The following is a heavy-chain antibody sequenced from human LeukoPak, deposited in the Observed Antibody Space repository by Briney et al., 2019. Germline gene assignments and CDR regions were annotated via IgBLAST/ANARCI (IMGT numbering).Heavy chain of an antibody. D-gene: IGHD3-22*01. J-gene: IGHJ4*02. V-gene: IGHV1-18*01. CDR1: GYTFTSYG. CDR2: ISAYNGNT. CDR3: ARVLGSYYYDSSGRTNFDY. Sequence: GASVKVSCKASGYTFTSYGISWVRQAPGQGLEWMGWISAYNGNTNYAQKLQGRVTMTTDTSTSTAYMELRSLRSDDTAVYHCARVLGSYYYDSSGRTNFDYWGQGTLVTVSS.